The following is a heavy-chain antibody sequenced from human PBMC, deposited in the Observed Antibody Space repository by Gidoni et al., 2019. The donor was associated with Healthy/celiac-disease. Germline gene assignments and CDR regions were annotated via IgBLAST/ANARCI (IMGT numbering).Heavy chain of an antibody. Sequence: QVQLQESGTGLVKPSETLSLTGAVSGYSISSGYYWGWIRQPPGKGLEWIGSIYHSGSTYYNPSLQSRVTISVDTSKNQFSLKLSSVTAADTAVYYCTRHTAMVANDAFDIWGQGTMVTVSS. V-gene: IGHV4-38-2*01. CDR2: IYHSGST. CDR3: TRHTAMVANDAFDI. D-gene: IGHD5-18*01. J-gene: IGHJ3*02. CDR1: GYSISSGYY.